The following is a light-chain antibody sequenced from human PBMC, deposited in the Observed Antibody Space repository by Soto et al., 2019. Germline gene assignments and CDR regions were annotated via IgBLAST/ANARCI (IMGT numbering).Light chain of an antibody. V-gene: IGLV1-40*01. Sequence: VLTQPPSVSGAPGQRVTISCTGSSSNIGAGYDVHWYQQLPGTAPKLLIYGNSNRPSGVPDRFSGSKSGTSASLAITGLQAEDEADYYCQSYDSSLSGDVVFGGGTKLTVL. CDR3: QSYDSSLSGDVV. CDR1: SSNIGAGYD. CDR2: GNS. J-gene: IGLJ2*01.